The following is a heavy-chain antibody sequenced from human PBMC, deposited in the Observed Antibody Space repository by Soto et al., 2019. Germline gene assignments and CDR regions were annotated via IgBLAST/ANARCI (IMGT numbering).Heavy chain of an antibody. D-gene: IGHD6-19*01. CDR1: GGSISSYY. J-gene: IGHJ5*02. CDR3: ARAPSSGRVWFDP. V-gene: IGHV4-59*12. Sequence: PSETLSLTCTVSGGSISSYYWSWIRQPPGKGLEWIAYIYYSGSTNYNPSLKSRVTISVDTSKNQFSLKLSSVTAADTAVYYCARAPSSGRVWFDPWGQGTLVTVSS. CDR2: IYYSGST.